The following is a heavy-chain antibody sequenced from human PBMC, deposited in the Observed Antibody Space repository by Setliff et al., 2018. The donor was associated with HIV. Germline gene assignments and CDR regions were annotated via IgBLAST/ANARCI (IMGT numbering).Heavy chain of an antibody. Sequence: GGSLRLSCAASGFTVSTYYMSWVRQAPGKGLEWISTIYSGGDTYHADSVKGRVTLSRDTSKNTMYLQMNSLRHEDTALYYCARVLPYNSALDNWGQGTLVTVSS. CDR2: IYSGGDT. V-gene: IGHV3-66*02. J-gene: IGHJ4*02. CDR3: ARVLPYNSALDN. D-gene: IGHD6-25*01. CDR1: GFTVSTYY.